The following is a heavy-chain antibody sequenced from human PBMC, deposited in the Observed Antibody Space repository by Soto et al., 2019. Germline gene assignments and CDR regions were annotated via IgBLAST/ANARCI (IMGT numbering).Heavy chain of an antibody. Sequence: GASVKVSCKVSGYTLTELSMHWVRQAPGKGLEWVGGFDPEDGETIYAQKFQGRVTMTEDTSTDTAYMELSSLRSEDTAVYYCATSLWVARRGGYRSWGQGTLVTVSS. CDR2: FDPEDGET. J-gene: IGHJ5*02. CDR1: GYTLTELS. V-gene: IGHV1-24*01. D-gene: IGHD5-12*01. CDR3: ATSLWVARRGGYRS.